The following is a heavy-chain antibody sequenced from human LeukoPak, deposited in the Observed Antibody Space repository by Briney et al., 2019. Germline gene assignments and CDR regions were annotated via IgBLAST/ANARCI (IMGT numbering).Heavy chain of an antibody. CDR1: GFTVISTH. CDR3: AKTPVVVVITSYFDY. CDR2: ISGSGGST. Sequence: PGGSLRLSCAVSGFTVISTHMSWVRQAPGKGLEWVSAISGSGGSTYYADSVKGRFAISRDNSKNTLYLQMNSLRAEDTAVYYCAKTPVVVVITSYFDYWGQGTLVTVSS. V-gene: IGHV3-23*01. D-gene: IGHD3-22*01. J-gene: IGHJ4*02.